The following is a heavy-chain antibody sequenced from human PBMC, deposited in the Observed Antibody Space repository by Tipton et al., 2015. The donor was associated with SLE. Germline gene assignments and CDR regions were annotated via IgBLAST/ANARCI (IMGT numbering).Heavy chain of an antibody. V-gene: IGHV4-61*09. D-gene: IGHD1-7*01. Sequence: TLSLTCTVSGGSVSSGSYYWSWIRQPAGKGLEWIGYIYTSGSTNYNPSLKSRVTISVDTSKNQFSLKLSSVTAADTAVYYCARDRRLELHAFDIWGQGTMFTASS. CDR2: IYTSGST. J-gene: IGHJ3*02. CDR3: ARDRRLELHAFDI. CDR1: GGSVSSGSYY.